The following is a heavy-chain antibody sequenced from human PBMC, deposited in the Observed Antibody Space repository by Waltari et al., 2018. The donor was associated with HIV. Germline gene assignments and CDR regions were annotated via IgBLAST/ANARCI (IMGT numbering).Heavy chain of an antibody. D-gene: IGHD3-22*01. V-gene: IGHV3-7*01. CDR3: AREALYDSSGYYFDY. CDR1: EFPLHNYW. CDR2: IKQDESEK. J-gene: IGHJ4*02. Sequence: EVQLVESGGGLVQPGGSLRLSCAASEFPLHNYWMTWVRQAPGKGREWVANIKQDESEKYYVDSVKGRFTISRDNAKNSLFLQMNSLRAEDTAVYYCAREALYDSSGYYFDYWGQGTLVTVSS.